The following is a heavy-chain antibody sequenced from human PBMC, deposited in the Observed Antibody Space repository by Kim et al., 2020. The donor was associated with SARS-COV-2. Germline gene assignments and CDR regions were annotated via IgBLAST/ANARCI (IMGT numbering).Heavy chain of an antibody. Sequence: TTYADTVKGRFTISGDTSENTLFIEMHSLRVDDTAIYYCAKGAQVDWFCDAWGQGTLVTVSS. D-gene: IGHD3-9*01. J-gene: IGHJ4*02. CDR2: T. CDR3: AKGAQVDWFCDA. V-gene: IGHV3-23*01.